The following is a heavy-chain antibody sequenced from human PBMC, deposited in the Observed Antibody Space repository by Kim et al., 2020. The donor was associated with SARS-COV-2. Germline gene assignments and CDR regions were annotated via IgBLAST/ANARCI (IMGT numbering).Heavy chain of an antibody. Sequence: GGSLRLSCAASGFTFSSYWMSWVRQAPGKGLEWVANIKQDGSEKYYVDSVKGRFTISRDNAKNSLYLQMNSLRAEDTAVYYCASPGVYCSGGSCYFGYWGQGTLVTVSS. V-gene: IGHV3-7*03. J-gene: IGHJ4*02. CDR3: ASPGVYCSGGSCYFGY. D-gene: IGHD2-15*01. CDR1: GFTFSSYW. CDR2: IKQDGSEK.